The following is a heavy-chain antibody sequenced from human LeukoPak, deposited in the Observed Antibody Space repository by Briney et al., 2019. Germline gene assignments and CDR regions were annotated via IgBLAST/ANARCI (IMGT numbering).Heavy chain of an antibody. D-gene: IGHD3-3*01. CDR2: ISGSGGST. CDR3: STHFQKFRFFYWLNN. Sequence: GGSLRLSCAASGFTFSSYAMSWVRQAPGKGLEWVSAISGSGGSTYYADSVKGRFTISRDNSKNTLYLQMNSLRAEDTAVYYCSTHFQKFRFFYWLNNWGQGTLVTVSS. V-gene: IGHV3-23*01. CDR1: GFTFSSYA. J-gene: IGHJ5*02.